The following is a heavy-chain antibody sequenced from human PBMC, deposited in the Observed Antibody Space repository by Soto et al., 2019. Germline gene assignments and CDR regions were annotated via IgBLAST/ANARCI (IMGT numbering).Heavy chain of an antibody. V-gene: IGHV4-30-4*01. CDR2: IYYSGST. CDR3: ARRLVPAAMGYYDSSAESDPFDY. D-gene: IGHD2-2*01. CDR1: GGSISSGDYY. J-gene: IGHJ4*02. Sequence: SETLSLTCTVSGGSISSGDYYWSWIRQPPGKGMEWIGYIYYSGSTYYNPSLKSRVTISVDTSKNQFSLKLSSVTAADTAVYYCARRLVPAAMGYYDSSAESDPFDYWGQGTLVTVSS.